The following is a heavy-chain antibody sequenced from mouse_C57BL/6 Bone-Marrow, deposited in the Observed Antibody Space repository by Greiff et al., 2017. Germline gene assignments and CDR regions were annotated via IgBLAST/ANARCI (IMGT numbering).Heavy chain of an antibody. V-gene: IGHV1-63*01. CDR1: GYTFTNYW. J-gene: IGHJ4*01. CDR3: AREGALYYAMDY. CDR2: IYPGGGYT. Sequence: QVQLQQSGAELVRPGTSVKMSCKASGYTFTNYWIGWAKQRPGHGLEWIGDIYPGGGYTNYNEKFKGKATLTADKSSSTTYMQFSSLTSEDSAIYYCAREGALYYAMDYWGQGTSVTVSS.